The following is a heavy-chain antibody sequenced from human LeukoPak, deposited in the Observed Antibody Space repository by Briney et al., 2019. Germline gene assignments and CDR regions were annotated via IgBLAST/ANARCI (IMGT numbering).Heavy chain of an antibody. J-gene: IGHJ6*03. CDR2: IYYSGST. CDR1: GGSISSYH. CDR3: ARVVAAAGTNYYYMDV. V-gene: IGHV4-59*01. D-gene: IGHD6-13*01. Sequence: PSETLSLTCTVSGGSISSYHWSWIRQPPGKGLEWIGYIYYSGSTNYNPSLKSRVTISVDTSKNQFSLKLSSVTAADTAVYYCARVVAAAGTNYYYMDVWGKGTTVTVSS.